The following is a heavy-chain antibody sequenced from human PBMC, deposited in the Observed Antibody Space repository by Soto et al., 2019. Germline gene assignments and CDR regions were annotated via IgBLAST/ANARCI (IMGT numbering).Heavy chain of an antibody. J-gene: IGHJ4*02. CDR1: GGSISSYY. Sequence: PSETLSLTCTVSGGSISSYYWSWIRQPPGKGLEWIGYIYYSGSTNYNPSLKSRVTISVDTSKNQFSLKLSSVTAADTAVYYCARMNFDDYFDYWGQGTLVTVST. V-gene: IGHV4-59*01. CDR3: ARMNFDDYFDY. CDR2: IYYSGST.